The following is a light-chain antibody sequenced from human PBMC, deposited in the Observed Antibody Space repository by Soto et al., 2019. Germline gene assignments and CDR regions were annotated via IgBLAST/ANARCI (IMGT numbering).Light chain of an antibody. CDR3: QAWDNSTVI. J-gene: IGLJ2*01. CDR2: RDT. CDR1: KLGDKY. Sequence: SYELTQPPSVSVSPGQTASITCSGDKLGDKYACWYQQKPGQSPVLVIYRDTNRPSGIPERFSGSNSGNTATLTISGTQAMDEADYYCQAWDNSTVIFGGGTKLTVL. V-gene: IGLV3-1*01.